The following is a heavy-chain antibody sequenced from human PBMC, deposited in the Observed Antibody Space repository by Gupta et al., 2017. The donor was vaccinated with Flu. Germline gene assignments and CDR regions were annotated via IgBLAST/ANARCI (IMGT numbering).Heavy chain of an antibody. V-gene: IGHV3-7*01. CDR2: IAPEGSEE. J-gene: IGHJ4*02. D-gene: IGHD3-10*01. CDR3: ARQPHRPIWSHHDY. Sequence: EVQLVESGGNSVQPGGSLRLYCAASAFNFGTYWMSWVRRAPGKGLEWVGSIAPEGSEECYVESVKGRFTISRDNAKNSVFLHMYNVRAEDTTVFSGARQPHRPIWSHHDYWGQGTRFRVSS. CDR1: AFNFGTYW.